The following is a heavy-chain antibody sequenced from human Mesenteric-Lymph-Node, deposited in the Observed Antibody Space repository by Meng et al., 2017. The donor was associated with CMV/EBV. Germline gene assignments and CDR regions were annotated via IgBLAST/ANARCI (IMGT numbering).Heavy chain of an antibody. J-gene: IGHJ6*02. Sequence: GESLKISCAASGLTFSSYAIHWVRQAPGKRLEWVSSISSGSTFIYYADSVKGRFTISRDDAKNSLYLQMNSLRAEDTAVYYCARDLGSGYYYYYGMDVWGQGTTVTVSS. CDR2: ISSGSTFI. V-gene: IGHV3-21*01. CDR1: GLTFSSYA. CDR3: ARDLGSGYYYYYGMDV. D-gene: IGHD3-3*01.